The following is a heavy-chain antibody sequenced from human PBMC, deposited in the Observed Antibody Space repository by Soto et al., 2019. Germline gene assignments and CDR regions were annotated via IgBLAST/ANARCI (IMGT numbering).Heavy chain of an antibody. CDR1: GGSISSGGYS. J-gene: IGHJ6*02. Sequence: TLSLTCTVSGGSISSGGYSWTWIRQPPGKGLEWIGYTYQSGSAYYNPSLKSRVTISVDRSKNQFSLNLTSVTAADTAVYYCARDYYGMDVWGQGTTVTVSS. CDR3: ARDYYGMDV. V-gene: IGHV4-30-2*01. CDR2: TYQSGSA.